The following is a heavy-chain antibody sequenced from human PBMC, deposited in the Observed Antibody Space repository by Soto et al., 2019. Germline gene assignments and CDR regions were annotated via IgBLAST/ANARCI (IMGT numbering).Heavy chain of an antibody. Sequence: QITLKESGPTLVKPTQTLTLTCTFSGFSLSTSGVGVAWIRQPPGKALEWLALIYWNDEKRYSPSLKSRLTITKDTSTNQVVLTMTNMDPVDTATYCCARRVAYSSNAYNPYFDYWGQGTLVTVSS. CDR2: IYWNDEK. CDR3: ARRVAYSSNAYNPYFDY. D-gene: IGHD6-13*01. CDR1: GFSLSTSGVG. J-gene: IGHJ4*02. V-gene: IGHV2-5*01.